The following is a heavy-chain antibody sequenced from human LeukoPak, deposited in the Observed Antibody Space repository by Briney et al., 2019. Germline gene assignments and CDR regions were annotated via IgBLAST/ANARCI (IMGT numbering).Heavy chain of an antibody. D-gene: IGHD2-2*01. V-gene: IGHV3-33*01. J-gene: IGHJ6*03. CDR2: IWYDGSNK. CDR3: ARHRIVVVSYYYYYMDV. CDR1: GFTFSSYG. Sequence: PGGSLRLSCAASGFTFSSYGMHWVRQAPGKGLEWVAVIWYDGSNKYYADSVKGRFTISRDNSKNTLYLQMNSLRAEDTAVYYCARHRIVVVSYYYYYMDVWGKGTTVTVSS.